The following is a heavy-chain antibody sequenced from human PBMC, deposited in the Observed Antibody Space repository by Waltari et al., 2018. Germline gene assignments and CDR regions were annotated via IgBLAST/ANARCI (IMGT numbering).Heavy chain of an antibody. CDR2: IWYDGSNK. J-gene: IGHJ4*02. V-gene: IGHV3-30*18. CDR1: GVTFSTYG. CDR3: AKDWGIAAAGTDY. Sequence: QVQLVESGGGVVQPGRSLRLSCAASGVTFSTYGMHWFRQAPGKGLEWVAVIWYDGSNKYYADSVKGRFTISRDNSKNTLYLQMNSLRAEDTAMYYCAKDWGIAAAGTDYWGQGTLVTVSS. D-gene: IGHD6-13*01.